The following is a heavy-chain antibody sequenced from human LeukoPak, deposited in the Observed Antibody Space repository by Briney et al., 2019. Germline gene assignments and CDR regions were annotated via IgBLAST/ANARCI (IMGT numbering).Heavy chain of an antibody. CDR2: IYSGGST. V-gene: IGHV3-53*01. CDR1: GFTVSSNY. CDR3: AREEAARPFDY. D-gene: IGHD6-6*01. J-gene: IGHJ4*02. Sequence: SGGSLRLSCAASGFTVSSNYMSWVRQAPGKGLEWVSVIYSGGSTYYADSVKGRFTISRDNSKNTLYLQMNSLRAEDTAVYYCAREEAARPFDYWGQGTLVTVSS.